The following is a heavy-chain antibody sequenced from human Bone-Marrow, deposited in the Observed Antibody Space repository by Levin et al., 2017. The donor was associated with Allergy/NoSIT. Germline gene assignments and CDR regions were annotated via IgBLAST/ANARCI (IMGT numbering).Heavy chain of an antibody. Sequence: QAGGSLRLSCAASGFAFDGYAMSWVRQAPGKGLEWVSAVSVSDRTFYADSVKDRFTISRDNSKNTVYLEMNSLRAEDTAIYYCAKGGGYNFLYADGYFDYWGQGALVTVSS. CDR2: VSVSDRT. D-gene: IGHD3-3*01. V-gene: IGHV3-23*01. J-gene: IGHJ4*02. CDR3: AKGGGYNFLYADGYFDY. CDR1: GFAFDGYA.